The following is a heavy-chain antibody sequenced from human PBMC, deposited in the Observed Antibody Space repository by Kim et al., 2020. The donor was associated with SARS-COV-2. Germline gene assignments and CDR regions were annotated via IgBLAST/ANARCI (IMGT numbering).Heavy chain of an antibody. J-gene: IGHJ3*02. CDR2: INHSGST. Sequence: SETLSLTCAVYGGSFSGYYWSWIRQPPGKGLEWIGEINHSGSTNYNPSLKSRVTISVDTSKNQFSLKLSSVTAADTAVYYCARSNPLYGSGSYYYGAFDIWGQGTMVTVSS. D-gene: IGHD3-10*01. V-gene: IGHV4-34*01. CDR1: GGSFSGYY. CDR3: ARSNPLYGSGSYYYGAFDI.